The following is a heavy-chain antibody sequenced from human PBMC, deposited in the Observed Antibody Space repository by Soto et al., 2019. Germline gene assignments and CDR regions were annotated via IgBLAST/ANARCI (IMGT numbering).Heavy chain of an antibody. CDR1: GYTFTSYG. J-gene: IGHJ6*02. D-gene: IGHD2-2*01. V-gene: IGHV1-18*01. CDR3: ASSFTSSQWRYGMDV. CDR2: ISAYNGNT. Sequence: GASVQVSCKASGYTFTSYGISWVRQAPGQGLEWMGWISAYNGNTNYAQKLQGRVTMTTDTSTSTAYMELRSLRSDDTAVYYCASSFTSSQWRYGMDVWGQGTTVTVSS.